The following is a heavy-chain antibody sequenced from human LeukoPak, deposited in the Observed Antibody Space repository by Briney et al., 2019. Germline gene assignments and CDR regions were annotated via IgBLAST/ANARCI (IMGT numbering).Heavy chain of an antibody. V-gene: IGHV3-21*01. D-gene: IGHD3-16*01. J-gene: IGHJ4*02. Sequence: GGSLRLSCAASGFTFSSYSMNWVPQAPGKGLEWVSSITSSSSYIYYADPVKGRFTISRDDAKNSLYLQMNSLRAEDTAVYYCARDPGSWGLWGQGTLVTVSS. CDR2: ITSSSSYI. CDR1: GFTFSSYS. CDR3: ARDPGSWGL.